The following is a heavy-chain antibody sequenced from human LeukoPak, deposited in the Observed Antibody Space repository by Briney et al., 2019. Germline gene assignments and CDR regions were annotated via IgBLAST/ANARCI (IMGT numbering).Heavy chain of an antibody. CDR2: INEDGSTA. V-gene: IGHV3-74*01. Sequence: GGSLRLSCAASGFTFSRYWMHWVREAPGKGLVWVSRINEDGSTASYADSVKGRFTISRDNVKNTLYLQMNGLRAEDTAVYYCARGGLEPVDYWGQGTLVTVSS. J-gene: IGHJ4*02. D-gene: IGHD1-14*01. CDR1: GFTFSRYW. CDR3: ARGGLEPVDY.